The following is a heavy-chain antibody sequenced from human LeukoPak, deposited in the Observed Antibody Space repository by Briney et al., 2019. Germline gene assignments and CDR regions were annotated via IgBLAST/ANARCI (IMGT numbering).Heavy chain of an antibody. CDR1: GGTFSSYA. D-gene: IGHD1-14*01. CDR3: AREEPRLDAFDI. CDR2: VIPIFGTA. J-gene: IGHJ3*02. V-gene: IGHV1-69*06. Sequence: SVKVSCKASGGTFSSYAISWVRQAPGQGLEWMGGVIPIFGTANYAQKFQGRVTITADKSTSTAYMELSSLRSEDTAVYYCAREEPRLDAFDIWGQGAMVTVSS.